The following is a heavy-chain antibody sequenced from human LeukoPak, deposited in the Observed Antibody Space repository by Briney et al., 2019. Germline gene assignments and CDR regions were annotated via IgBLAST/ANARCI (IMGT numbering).Heavy chain of an antibody. CDR2: ISYDGSNK. CDR1: GFTFSSYA. D-gene: IGHD6-19*01. J-gene: IGHJ6*02. V-gene: IGHV3-30-3*01. Sequence: GGSLRLSCAASGFTFSSYAMHWVRQAPGKGLEWVAVISYDGSNKFYAGSVRGRFTISRDNSENTLYLQMNSLRPEDTAVYYCARRSIAVADPYYYYGMDVWGQGTTVTVSS. CDR3: ARRSIAVADPYYYYGMDV.